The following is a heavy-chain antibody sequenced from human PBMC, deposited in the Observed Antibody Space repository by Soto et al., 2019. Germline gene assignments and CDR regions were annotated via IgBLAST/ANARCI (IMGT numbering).Heavy chain of an antibody. CDR2: IYWDDDK. J-gene: IGHJ4*02. CDR3: AHRRRGIAAPSPFDY. Sequence: QITLKESGPTLVKPTQTLTLTCTFSGFSLSTSGVGVGWIRQPPGKALEWLALIYWDDDKRYSPSLKSRLTITKDTSKNQVVLTMTNMDPVDTATYYCAHRRRGIAAPSPFDYWGQGTLVTVSS. CDR1: GFSLSTSGVG. V-gene: IGHV2-5*02. D-gene: IGHD6-6*01.